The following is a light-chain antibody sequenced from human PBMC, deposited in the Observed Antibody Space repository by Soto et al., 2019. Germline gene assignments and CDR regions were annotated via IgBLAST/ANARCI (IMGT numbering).Light chain of an antibody. V-gene: IGKV1-39*01. Sequence: DIQMTQSPSSLSASVVDGVTITCRASPSISSYFNWYPQKPGKAPQLPIYAAYSLQSGVTSSLSGSGSGTDFTLTISSLKPEDFATYYCQQSYSNPLTFGQGTKVDIK. CDR3: QQSYSNPLT. J-gene: IGKJ1*01. CDR1: PSISSY. CDR2: AAY.